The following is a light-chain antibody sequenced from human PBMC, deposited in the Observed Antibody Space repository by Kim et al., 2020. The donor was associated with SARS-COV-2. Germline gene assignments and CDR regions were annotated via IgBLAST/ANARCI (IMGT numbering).Light chain of an antibody. Sequence: EIVLTQSPGTLSLSPGERATLSCRASQSVINNYLAWYQQIPGQTPRLLIYGASTRATGVPDRFSGSGSGTDFTLTISRLEPEDSAMYYCQQSDASVYSFGQGTKLEI. CDR3: QQSDASVYS. CDR2: GAS. J-gene: IGKJ2*03. V-gene: IGKV3-20*01. CDR1: QSVINNY.